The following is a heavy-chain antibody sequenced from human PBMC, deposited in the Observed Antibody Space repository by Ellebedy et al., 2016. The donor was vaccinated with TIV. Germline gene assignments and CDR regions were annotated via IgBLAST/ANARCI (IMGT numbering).Heavy chain of an antibody. Sequence: GESLKISCAAWGFSFSNFWMSWVRQAPGKGLDWVSSLSASGGSTYYADSVKGRFTISRDNSKNTLYLQMNSLRGEDTAVYYCAKRVTMVREVITYYHYAMDVWGQGTTVTVSS. D-gene: IGHD3-10*01. CDR2: LSASGGST. J-gene: IGHJ6*02. CDR1: GFSFSNFW. CDR3: AKRVTMVREVITYYHYAMDV. V-gene: IGHV3-23*01.